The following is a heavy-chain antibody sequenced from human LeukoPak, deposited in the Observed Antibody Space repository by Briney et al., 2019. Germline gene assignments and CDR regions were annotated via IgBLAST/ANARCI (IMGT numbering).Heavy chain of an antibody. J-gene: IGHJ4*02. CDR3: VKGHYYGSGTPTFDY. V-gene: IGHV3-64D*06. CDR2: ISSNGGST. D-gene: IGHD3-10*01. CDR1: GFTFSSYA. Sequence: GGSLRLSCSASGFTFSSYAMLWVRQAPGKGLEYVSAISSNGGSTYYADSVKGRFTISRDNSKNTLYLQMSSLRAEDTAVYYCVKGHYYGSGTPTFDYWGQGTLVTVSS.